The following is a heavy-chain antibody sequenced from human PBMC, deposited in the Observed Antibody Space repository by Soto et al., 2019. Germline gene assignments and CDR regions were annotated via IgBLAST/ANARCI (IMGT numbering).Heavy chain of an antibody. J-gene: IGHJ4*02. D-gene: IGHD5-18*01. CDR2: INHSGST. CDR3: ARAGFVDTAMVNDY. CDR1: GGSFSGYY. V-gene: IGHV4-34*01. Sequence: QVQLQQWGAGLLKPSETLSLTCAVYGGSFSGYYWSWIRQPPGKGLEWIGEINHSGSTNYNPSLQSRVTISVDTSKNQFSLKLSSVAAADTAVYYCARAGFVDTAMVNDYWGQGTLVTVSS.